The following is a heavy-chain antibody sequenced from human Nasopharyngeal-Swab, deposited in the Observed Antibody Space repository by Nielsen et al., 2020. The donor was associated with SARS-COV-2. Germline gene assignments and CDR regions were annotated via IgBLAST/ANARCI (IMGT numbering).Heavy chain of an antibody. CDR2: INAGNGNT. Sequence: ASVKVSCKASGYTFTSYAMHWVRQAPGQRLEWMGWINAGNGNTKYSQKFQGRVTITRDTSASTAYMELSSLRSEDTAVYYCARVFRADQEYWYFDLWGRGILVTVSS. V-gene: IGHV1-3*01. J-gene: IGHJ2*01. D-gene: IGHD2-2*01. CDR3: ARVFRADQEYWYFDL. CDR1: GYTFTSYA.